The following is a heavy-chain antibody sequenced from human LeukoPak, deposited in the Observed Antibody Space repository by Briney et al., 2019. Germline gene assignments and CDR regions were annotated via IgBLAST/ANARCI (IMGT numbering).Heavy chain of an antibody. J-gene: IGHJ4*02. D-gene: IGHD6-19*01. CDR2: ISGSGGST. CDR1: GFTFSSYA. Sequence: LLGGSLRLSCAASGFTFSSYAMSWVRPAPGKGLEWVSAISGSGGSTYYADSVKGRFTISRDNSKNTLYLQMNSLRAEDTAVYYCAKERVSSGWYVRYFDYWGQGTLVTVSS. V-gene: IGHV3-23*01. CDR3: AKERVSSGWYVRYFDY.